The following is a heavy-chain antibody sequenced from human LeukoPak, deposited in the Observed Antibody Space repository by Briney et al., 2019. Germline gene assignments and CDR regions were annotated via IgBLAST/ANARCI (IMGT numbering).Heavy chain of an antibody. CDR2: ISGSGGST. Sequence: GGSLRLSCAASGFTFSSYAMSWVRQAPGKGLEWVSAISGSGGSTYYADSVKGRFTISRDNSKNTLYLQMNSLRAEDTAVYYCAKDPIPSAYCGGDCEDYWGQGTLVTVSS. D-gene: IGHD2-21*02. V-gene: IGHV3-23*01. CDR1: GFTFSSYA. CDR3: AKDPIPSAYCGGDCEDY. J-gene: IGHJ4*02.